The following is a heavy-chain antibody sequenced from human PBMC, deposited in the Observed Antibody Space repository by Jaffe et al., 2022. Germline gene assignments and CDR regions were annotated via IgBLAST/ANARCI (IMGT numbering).Heavy chain of an antibody. Sequence: QITLKESGPTLVKPTQTLTLTCTFSGFSLSTSGVGVGWIRQPPGKALEWLALIYWNDDKRYSPSLKSRLTITKDTSKNQVVLTMTNMDPVDTATYYCAHSNLLWFREPNDAFDIWGQGTMVTVSS. J-gene: IGHJ3*02. D-gene: IGHD3-10*01. CDR3: AHSNLLWFREPNDAFDI. CDR2: IYWNDDK. V-gene: IGHV2-5*01. CDR1: GFSLSTSGVG.